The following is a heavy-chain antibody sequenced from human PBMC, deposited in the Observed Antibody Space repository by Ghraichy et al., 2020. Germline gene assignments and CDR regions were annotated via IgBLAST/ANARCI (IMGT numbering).Heavy chain of an antibody. CDR3: ARDHYDFWSGYYLDY. J-gene: IGHJ4*02. CDR2: IYSGGST. Sequence: LTCAASGFTVSSNYMSWVRQAPGKGLEWVSVIYSGGSTYYADSVKGRFTISRDNSKNTLYLQMNSLRAEDTAVYYCARDHYDFWSGYYLDYWGQGTLVTVSS. D-gene: IGHD3-3*01. V-gene: IGHV3-66*01. CDR1: GFTVSSNY.